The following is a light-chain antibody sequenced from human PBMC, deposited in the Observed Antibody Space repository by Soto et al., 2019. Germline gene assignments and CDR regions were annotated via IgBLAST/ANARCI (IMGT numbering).Light chain of an antibody. CDR1: SSDVGGYNY. Sequence: QSALTQPASVSGSPGQSITISCTGTSSDVGGYNYVSWYQQHPGKAPKLMIYEVSNRPSGVSNRFSGSKSGNTASLTISGLQAEDEADYYCSSYTSSSTHTHSRVFGGGTQLTVL. CDR2: EVS. J-gene: IGLJ2*01. CDR3: SSYTSSSTHTHSRV. V-gene: IGLV2-14*01.